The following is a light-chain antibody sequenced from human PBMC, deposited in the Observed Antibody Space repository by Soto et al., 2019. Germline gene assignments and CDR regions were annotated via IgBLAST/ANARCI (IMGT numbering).Light chain of an antibody. J-gene: IGKJ4*01. CDR1: QSVSRSY. V-gene: IGKV3-20*01. Sequence: EIVFTQSPGTRSLSPGERATLSCRASQSVSRSYLAWYPQKPGQAPRLVIYGASSRATGIQDLFSGSGAGTEFTRTISSLQSEDFAVDSCQQYNSWTLTFGGGTQVDI. CDR2: GAS. CDR3: QQYNSWTLT.